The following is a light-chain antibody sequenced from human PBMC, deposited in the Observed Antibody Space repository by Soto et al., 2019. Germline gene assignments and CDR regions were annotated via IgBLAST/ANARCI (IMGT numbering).Light chain of an antibody. CDR3: QQSYSTPRT. CDR1: QSISSY. CDR2: AAS. Sequence: TQMTQSPSSLSASVGDKVTLTCRASQSISSYLNWYQQKPGKAPKLLIYAASSLQSGVPSRFSGSGSGTDFTLTISSLQPEDFATYYCQQSYSTPRTFAQGTEVDI. V-gene: IGKV1-39*01. J-gene: IGKJ1*01.